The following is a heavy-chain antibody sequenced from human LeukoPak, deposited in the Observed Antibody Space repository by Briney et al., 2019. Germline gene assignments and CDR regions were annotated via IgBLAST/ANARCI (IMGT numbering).Heavy chain of an antibody. CDR1: GFTFSSYA. J-gene: IGHJ6*03. CDR3: ANGNRCTSPNCLGYYYFYMDV. CDR2: FSGSGGTT. V-gene: IGHV3-23*01. D-gene: IGHD2-8*01. Sequence: GGSLRLSCAASGFTFSSYAMNWVRQAPGRGLEWVSGFSGSGGTTYYADSVKGRFTISRDNSKNTVDLQMNSLSAQDTAVYYCANGNRCTSPNCLGYYYFYMDVWGKGTTVTVSS.